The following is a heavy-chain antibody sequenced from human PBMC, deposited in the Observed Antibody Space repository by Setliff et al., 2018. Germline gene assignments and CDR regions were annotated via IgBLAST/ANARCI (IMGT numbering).Heavy chain of an antibody. CDR1: GGSISSYY. Sequence: TLSLTCTVSGGSISSYYWSWIRQPAGKGLEWIGRIYTSGNTNYNPSLKSRVTISVDTSKKQFSLKLSSVTAADTAVYYCARGIVAGTGAPGYWGQGTLVTVSS. CDR2: IYTSGNT. J-gene: IGHJ4*02. CDR3: ARGIVAGTGAPGY. D-gene: IGHD6-19*01. V-gene: IGHV4-4*07.